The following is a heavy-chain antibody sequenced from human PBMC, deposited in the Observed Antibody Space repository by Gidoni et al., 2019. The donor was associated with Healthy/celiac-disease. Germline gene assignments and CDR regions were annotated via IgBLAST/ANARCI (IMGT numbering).Heavy chain of an antibody. Sequence: QVQLQQCGAGLLKPSETLSLTCAMSGPSFSGYYWSWIRQSPGRGLEWLAESTHTGSTNYKPSLRSRVTISVDASKNQFSLQLRSVTAADTAVYYCARGRYHDSSGFPYWGQGTLVTVSS. J-gene: IGHJ4*02. CDR3: ARGRYHDSSGFPY. CDR2: STHTGST. V-gene: IGHV4-34*01. D-gene: IGHD3-22*01. CDR1: GPSFSGYY.